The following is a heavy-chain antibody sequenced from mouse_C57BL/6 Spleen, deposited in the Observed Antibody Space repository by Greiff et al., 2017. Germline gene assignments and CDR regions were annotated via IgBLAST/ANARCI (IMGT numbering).Heavy chain of an antibody. Sequence: EVNVVESGGGLVQPAGSMKLSCAASGFTFSDAWMDWVRQSPEKGLEWVAEIRNKANNHATYYAESVKGRFTISRDDSKSSVYLQMNSLRAEDTGIYYCTREGYDYEGYFDYWGQGTTLTVSS. J-gene: IGHJ2*01. D-gene: IGHD2-4*01. CDR2: IRNKANNHAT. V-gene: IGHV6-6*01. CDR3: TREGYDYEGYFDY. CDR1: GFTFSDAW.